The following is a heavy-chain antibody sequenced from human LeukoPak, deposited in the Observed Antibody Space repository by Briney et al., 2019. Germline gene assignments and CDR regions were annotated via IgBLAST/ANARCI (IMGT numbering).Heavy chain of an antibody. J-gene: IGHJ4*02. CDR1: GITFTTHA. CDR3: ARGWGSGWYFDY. D-gene: IGHD6-19*01. CDR2: ISSRGGST. V-gene: IGHV3-23*01. Sequence: PGGSLRLSCAASGITFTTHAMNWVRQAPGKGLEWVSVISSRGGSTYYADSVKGRFTISRDNSKNTLYLQMNSLRVEDTAVYYCARGWGSGWYFDYWGQGTLVTVSS.